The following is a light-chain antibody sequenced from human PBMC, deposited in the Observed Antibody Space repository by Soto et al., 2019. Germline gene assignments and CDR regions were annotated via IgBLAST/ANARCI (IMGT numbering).Light chain of an antibody. CDR2: GAS. CDR3: QKYNSALFT. V-gene: IGKV1-27*01. J-gene: IGKJ3*01. CDR1: QGIVNY. Sequence: DIQMTQSPSSLSASVGDRVTITCRASQGIVNYLAWYQHKPGKVPKLLIYGASTLQSGVPSRFSGGGSGTEFTHTISSLQPEDVATYYCQKYNSALFTFGPGTKVDIK.